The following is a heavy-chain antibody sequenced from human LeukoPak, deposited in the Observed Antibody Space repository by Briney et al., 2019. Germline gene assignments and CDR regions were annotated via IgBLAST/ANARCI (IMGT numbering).Heavy chain of an antibody. J-gene: IGHJ4*02. CDR3: ARDPHDYKFYFDL. Sequence: ASVKVSCKASGYTFTSYYMHWVRQAPGQGLEWMGWINPNSGGTKYAQKFQGRLTMTRDTSISTAYMELSRLRSDDTAIYYCARDPHDYKFYFDLWGQGTLVTVSS. CDR2: INPNSGGT. D-gene: IGHD4-11*01. CDR1: GYTFTSYY. V-gene: IGHV1-2*02.